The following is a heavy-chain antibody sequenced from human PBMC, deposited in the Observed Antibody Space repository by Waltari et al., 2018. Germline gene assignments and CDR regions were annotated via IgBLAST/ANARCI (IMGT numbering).Heavy chain of an antibody. CDR3: GRDVGVCRDGYNFDY. J-gene: IGHJ4*02. D-gene: IGHD5-12*01. Sequence: QVQLQESGPGLVKPSGTLSLTCAVSGGSLSSSNWWSWVRPPPGQGLEWIVEIYHSGSTNDNPSLKSRVTSAADQSKIQFPLQLSSVTAADTAVYYCGRDVGVCRDGYNFDYWGQGTLVTVSS. CDR2: IYHSGST. CDR1: GGSLSSSNW. V-gene: IGHV4-4*02.